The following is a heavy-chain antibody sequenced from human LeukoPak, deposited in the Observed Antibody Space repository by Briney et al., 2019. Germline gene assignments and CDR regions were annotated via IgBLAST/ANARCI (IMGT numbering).Heavy chain of an antibody. CDR3: ARALTGYSAIDY. CDR1: GFTFSRYN. D-gene: IGHD3-9*01. Sequence: PGGSLRHSCAASGFTFSRYNMNWVRQAPGKGLEWVSYISSSSSYTNYADSVKGRFTISRDNAKNSLYLQMNSLRAEDTAVYYCARALTGYSAIDYWGQGTLVTVSS. V-gene: IGHV3-21*05. J-gene: IGHJ4*02. CDR2: ISSSSSYT.